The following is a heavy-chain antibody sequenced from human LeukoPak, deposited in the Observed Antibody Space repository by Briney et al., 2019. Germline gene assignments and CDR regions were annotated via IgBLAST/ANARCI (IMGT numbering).Heavy chain of an antibody. CDR2: IYYTGNT. D-gene: IGHD6-6*01. J-gene: IGHJ6*02. CDR1: RGSISSGAYW. V-gene: IGHV4-31*03. Sequence: SETLSLTCTVARGSISSGAYWWTWIRQDPVKGLEWIGCIYYTGNTYYNPSLRSRVHISVDTSKNQFSLNLSSVTAADTAVYFCARGHSTSSPYFCNGMDVWGQGTTVTVSS. CDR3: ARGHSTSSPYFCNGMDV.